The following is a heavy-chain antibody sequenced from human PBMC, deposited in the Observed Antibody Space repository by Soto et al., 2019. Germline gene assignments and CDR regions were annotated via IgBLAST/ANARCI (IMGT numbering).Heavy chain of an antibody. J-gene: IGHJ4*02. V-gene: IGHV3-21*01. CDR3: ARPVPSWGSG. CDR1: GFTFSSYS. CDR2: ISSSSSYI. D-gene: IGHD3-10*01. Sequence: EVQLVESGGGLVKPGGSLRLSCAASGFTFSSYSMNWVRQAPGKGLEWVSSISSSSSYIYYAASVKGRFTISRDNAKNSLYLQMNSLRAEETAVYYCARPVPSWGSGWGQGTLVTVSS.